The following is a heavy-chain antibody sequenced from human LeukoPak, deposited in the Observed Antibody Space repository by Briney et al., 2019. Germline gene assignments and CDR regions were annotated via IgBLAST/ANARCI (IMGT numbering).Heavy chain of an antibody. CDR2: ISGSGGRT. J-gene: IGHJ4*02. CDR3: AKGHLLWGLYYFDY. D-gene: IGHD2-21*01. V-gene: IGHV3-23*01. CDR1: GFTFSSYA. Sequence: PGGSLRLSCAASGFTFSSYAMSWVRQAPGKGLEWVSAISGSGGRTYYADSVKGRFTISRDNSKNTLYLQMNSLRAEDTAVYYCAKGHLLWGLYYFDYWGQGTLVTVSS.